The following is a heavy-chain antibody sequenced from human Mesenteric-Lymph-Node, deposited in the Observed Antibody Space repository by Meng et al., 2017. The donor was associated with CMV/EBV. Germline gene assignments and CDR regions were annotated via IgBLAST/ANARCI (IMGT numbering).Heavy chain of an antibody. CDR3: ARSGQYYYYGMDV. Sequence: SETLSLTCTVSGGSISSYYWSWIRQPPGKGLEWIGYIYYSGSTNYNPSLKSRVTISVDTSKNQFSLKLSSVTAADTAVYYCARSGQYYYYGMDVWGQGTTFTVSS. CDR2: IYYSGST. D-gene: IGHD3-10*01. V-gene: IGHV4-59*01. CDR1: GGSISSYY. J-gene: IGHJ6*02.